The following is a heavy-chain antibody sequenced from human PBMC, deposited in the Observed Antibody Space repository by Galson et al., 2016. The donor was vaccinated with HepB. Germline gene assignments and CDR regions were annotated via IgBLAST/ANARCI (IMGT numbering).Heavy chain of an antibody. J-gene: IGHJ4*02. CDR3: ARVDPQWIHLIDY. D-gene: IGHD5-18*01. CDR2: IDPSDSYT. V-gene: IGHV5-10-1*01. CDR1: GYSFPNYW. Sequence: QSGAEVKKPGESLRISCQGSGYSFPNYWITWVRQMPGKGLEWMGKIDPSDSYTDYSPSFQGHVTISADNSINTAYLQWSSLRASDTAMYFCARVDPQWIHLIDYWGQGTLVTVSS.